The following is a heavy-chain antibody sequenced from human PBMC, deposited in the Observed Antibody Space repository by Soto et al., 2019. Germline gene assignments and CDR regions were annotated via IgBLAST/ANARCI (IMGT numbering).Heavy chain of an antibody. V-gene: IGHV3-48*02. CDR1: GFTFSSYS. D-gene: IGHD2-15*01. CDR3: SIEKASPTPVHYYGMDV. Sequence: GGSLRLSCAASGFTFSSYSMNWVRQAPGKGLEWVSYISSSSSTIYYADSVKGRFTISRDNAKNSLYLQMNSLRDEDTAVYFFSIEKASPTPVHYYGMDVWGQGTTVTVSS. CDR2: ISSSSSTI. J-gene: IGHJ6*02.